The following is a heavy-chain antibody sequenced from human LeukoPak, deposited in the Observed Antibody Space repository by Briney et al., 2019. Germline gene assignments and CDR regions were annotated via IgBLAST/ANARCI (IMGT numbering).Heavy chain of an antibody. CDR3: ARVGISSGYYSEPFDY. CDR2: IYYSGTT. CDR1: VGSISSSSYY. V-gene: IGHV4-39*07. J-gene: IGHJ4*02. D-gene: IGHD3-22*01. Sequence: SETLSLTCAVSVGSISSSSYYWGWIRQPPGKGLEWIGNIYYSGTTYYNPSLESRVTISLDTSKNQFSLNLSSVTAADTAVYYCARVGISSGYYSEPFDYWGQGTLVTVSS.